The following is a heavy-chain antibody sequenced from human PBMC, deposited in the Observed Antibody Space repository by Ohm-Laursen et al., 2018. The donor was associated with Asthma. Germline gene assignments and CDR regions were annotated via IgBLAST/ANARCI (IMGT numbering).Heavy chain of an antibody. Sequence: TLSLTCTVSGGSIGSDDYYWSWIRQHPGKGLEWIGYIYYSGSTHYNPSLKSRVTLSVDTSKNQFSLTLSSVTAADTAVYYCARAKYVDTHIDCWGQGTLVTVSS. CDR3: ARAKYVDTHIDC. V-gene: IGHV4-31*03. CDR2: IYYSGST. CDR1: GGSIGSDDYY. J-gene: IGHJ4*02. D-gene: IGHD5-18*01.